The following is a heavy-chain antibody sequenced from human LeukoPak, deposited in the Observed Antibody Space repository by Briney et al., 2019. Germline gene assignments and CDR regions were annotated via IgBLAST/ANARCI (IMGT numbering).Heavy chain of an antibody. CDR2: IYYSGST. J-gene: IGHJ4*02. V-gene: IGHV4-59*01. D-gene: IGHD6-13*01. CDR1: GVSISSYY. Sequence: SETLSLTCTVSGVSISSYYWSWIRQPPGKGLEWIGYIYYSGSTNYNPSLKSRVTISVDTSKNQFSLKLSSVTAADTAVYYCARELAAAGTHDYWGQGALVTVSS. CDR3: ARELAAAGTHDY.